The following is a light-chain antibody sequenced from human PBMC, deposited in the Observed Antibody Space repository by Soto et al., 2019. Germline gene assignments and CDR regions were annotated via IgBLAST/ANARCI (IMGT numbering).Light chain of an antibody. J-gene: IGKJ1*01. Sequence: DVVMTQSPLSLPVTLGQPASISCRSSQSLVSSDGNTYLIWFQQRPGQSPRRLIYKVSNRDSGVPDRFSGSGSGTDFTLEISRVEAEDVGVYYCMQGTHWPWTFGQGTKADIK. CDR2: KVS. CDR1: QSLVSSDGNTY. V-gene: IGKV2-30*01. CDR3: MQGTHWPWT.